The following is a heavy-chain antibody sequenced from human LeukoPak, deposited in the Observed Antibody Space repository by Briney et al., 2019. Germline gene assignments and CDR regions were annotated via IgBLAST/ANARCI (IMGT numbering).Heavy chain of an antibody. CDR2: VSYTGST. J-gene: IGHJ6*02. D-gene: IGHD3-3*01. CDR1: GVSISSYY. V-gene: IGHV4-59*01. Sequence: PSETLSLTCTVPGVSISSYYWSWIRQPPGKGLEWIGDVSYTGSTDYNPSLKSRLTMSLDMPKNQFSLKLSSVTAADTAVYYCARLMATIFGGTSYYYNGMDVWGQGTTVTVSS. CDR3: ARLMATIFGGTSYYYNGMDV.